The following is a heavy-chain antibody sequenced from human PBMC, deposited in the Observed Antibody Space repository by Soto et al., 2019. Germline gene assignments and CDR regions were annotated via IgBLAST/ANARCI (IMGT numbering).Heavy chain of an antibody. CDR2: ISSSGSSI. CDR3: ARISGWRIGGFGGAFDI. V-gene: IGHV3-48*03. D-gene: IGHD3-16*01. J-gene: IGHJ3*02. Sequence: VPLVESGGGLVQPGGSLRLSCAASAFTFSSYEMNWVRQAPGKGLEWISYISSSGSSIHYADSVKGRFTISRDNAKNSLYLQMNSLRAEDTAVYYCARISGWRIGGFGGAFDIWGQGTMVTVSS. CDR1: AFTFSSYE.